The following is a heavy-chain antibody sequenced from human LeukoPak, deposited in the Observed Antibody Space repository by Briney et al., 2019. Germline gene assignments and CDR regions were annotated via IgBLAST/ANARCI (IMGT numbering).Heavy chain of an antibody. CDR1: GFTFSSNW. Sequence: GGSLRLSCTASGFTFSSNWMSWVRQAPGKGLEWVANIKQDGSEKNYVDSVKGRFTISRDNAKNSLYLQMNSLRAEDTDVYYCATDRDWTLLDYWGQGTLVTVSS. CDR3: ATDRDWTLLDY. V-gene: IGHV3-7*01. D-gene: IGHD1-1*01. CDR2: IKQDGSEK. J-gene: IGHJ4*02.